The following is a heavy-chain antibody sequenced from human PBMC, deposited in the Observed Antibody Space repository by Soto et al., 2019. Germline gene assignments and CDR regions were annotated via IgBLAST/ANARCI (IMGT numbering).Heavy chain of an antibody. CDR1: GNTFFNYW. CDR3: ARRILMETAEDNWFDP. V-gene: IGHV5-51*01. Sequence: PXESLKISCKCSGNTFFNYWITLVRQIPGKGLEWMGSIYPGDSDTRYSPSFQGQVTISADKSISTAYLHWRSLKTSDTAIYYCARRILMETAEDNWFDPWGQGTLVTVSS. J-gene: IGHJ5*02. D-gene: IGHD2-21*02. CDR2: IYPGDSDT.